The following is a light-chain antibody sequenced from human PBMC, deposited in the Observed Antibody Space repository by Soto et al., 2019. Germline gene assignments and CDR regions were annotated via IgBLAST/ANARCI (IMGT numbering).Light chain of an antibody. CDR1: QSLLYSDDGNTY. J-gene: IGKJ1*01. V-gene: IGKV2-40*01. CDR3: MQRVQFPWT. CDR2: TVS. Sequence: DIVMTQTPLSLPVTPGEPASISCRSSQSLLYSDDGNTYLDWFLQKPGQSPQLLIYTVSYRASVVPDRFSGSGSGTDFTLKISRVEAEDVGIYYCMQRVQFPWTFGQGTKVEIK.